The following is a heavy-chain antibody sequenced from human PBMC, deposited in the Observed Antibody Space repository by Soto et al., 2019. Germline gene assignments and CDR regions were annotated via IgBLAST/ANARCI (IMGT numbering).Heavy chain of an antibody. J-gene: IGHJ4*02. CDR2: ISGSGGST. V-gene: IGHV3-23*01. Sequence: GGSLRLSCAASGFTFSSYAMSWVRQAPGKGLEWVSAISGSGGSTYYADSVKGRFTISRDNSKNTLYLQMNSLRAEDTAVYYCAKVNRVTMIVVVINPYFDYWGQGTLVTVSS. D-gene: IGHD3-22*01. CDR3: AKVNRVTMIVVVINPYFDY. CDR1: GFTFSSYA.